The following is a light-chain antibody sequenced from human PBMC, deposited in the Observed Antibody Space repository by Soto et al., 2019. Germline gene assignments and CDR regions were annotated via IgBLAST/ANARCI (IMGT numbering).Light chain of an antibody. J-gene: IGKJ4*01. CDR3: EQYNTSQLT. Sequence: DIQMTQSPSTLSASVGDRVSITCRASESISSWLAWYQQKPGKAHKILTNKASNLESGVPSRFSGSGSATEFPLIISSLQPDDFAPYNCEQYNTSQLTFGGGTQVEI. CDR1: ESISSW. V-gene: IGKV1-5*03. CDR2: KAS.